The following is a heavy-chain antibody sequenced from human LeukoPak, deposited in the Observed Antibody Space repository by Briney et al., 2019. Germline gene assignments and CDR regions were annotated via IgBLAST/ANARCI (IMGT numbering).Heavy chain of an antibody. V-gene: IGHV4-39*01. CDR1: GGSISSSSYY. D-gene: IGHD2-15*01. CDR2: IYYSGRT. J-gene: IGHJ4*02. CDR3: ARWGCSGGSCYSDY. Sequence: PSETLSLTCTVSGGSISSSSYYWGWIRQPPGKGLEWLGSIYYSGRTYYNPSLKSRVTISVDTSKNQFSLKQSSVTAADTAVYYCARWGCSGGSCYSDYWGQGTLVTVSS.